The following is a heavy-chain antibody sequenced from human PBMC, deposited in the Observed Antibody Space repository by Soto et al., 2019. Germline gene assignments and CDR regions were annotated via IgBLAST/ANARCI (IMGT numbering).Heavy chain of an antibody. CDR1: GYIFVSYY. Sequence: QVHLVQAGAEVKKPGASVKLSGKASGYIFVSYYIHLGRQAPGQGLEWVGLIKTSRGIVEYAPELQGRVTMTRDTSTDTVYMELTSLRSEDTAVYYCARDFGVYQGMDVWGPGTTITVSS. J-gene: IGHJ6*02. V-gene: IGHV1-46*01. D-gene: IGHD3-16*01. CDR3: ARDFGVYQGMDV. CDR2: IKTSRGIV.